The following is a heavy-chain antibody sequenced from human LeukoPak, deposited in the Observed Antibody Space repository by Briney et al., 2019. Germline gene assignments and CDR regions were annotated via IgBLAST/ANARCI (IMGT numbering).Heavy chain of an antibody. Sequence: SETLSLTCAVYGGSFSGYYWSWIRQPPGKGLEWIGEINHSGSTNYNPSLKSRVTISVDTSKNQFSLKLSSVTAADTAVYYCARRITIFGVVISWFDPWGQGTLVTVSS. V-gene: IGHV4-34*01. CDR1: GGSFSGYY. CDR2: INHSGST. J-gene: IGHJ5*02. D-gene: IGHD3-3*01. CDR3: ARRITIFGVVISWFDP.